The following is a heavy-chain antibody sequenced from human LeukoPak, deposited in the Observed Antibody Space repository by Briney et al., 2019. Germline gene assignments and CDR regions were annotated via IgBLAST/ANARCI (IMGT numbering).Heavy chain of an antibody. CDR3: AGLAGVFDP. D-gene: IGHD2-8*01. V-gene: IGHV4-34*01. CDR1: GGSFSLHY. Sequence: SETLSLTCGVHGGSFSLHYWSWIRQPPGKGLEWIGEVNQSGNTYYNPSLKSRVTISVDTSRNQFSLKLISVTAADTAMYYCAGLAGVFDPWGQGTLVSVSS. CDR2: VNQSGNT. J-gene: IGHJ5*02.